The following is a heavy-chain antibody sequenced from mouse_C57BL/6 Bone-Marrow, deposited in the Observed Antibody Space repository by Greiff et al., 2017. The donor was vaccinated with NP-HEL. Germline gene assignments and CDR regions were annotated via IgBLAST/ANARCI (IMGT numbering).Heavy chain of an antibody. Sequence: VTVVESGPGLVAPSQSLSITCTVSGFSLTSYGVDWVRQSPGKGLEWLGVIWGVGSTNYNSALKSRLSISKDNAKSQVFLKMNSLQTDDTAMYYCASKRGYGNFWFAYWGQGTLVTVSA. V-gene: IGHV2-6*01. CDR2: IWGVGST. D-gene: IGHD2-1*01. J-gene: IGHJ3*01. CDR1: GFSLTSYG. CDR3: ASKRGYGNFWFAY.